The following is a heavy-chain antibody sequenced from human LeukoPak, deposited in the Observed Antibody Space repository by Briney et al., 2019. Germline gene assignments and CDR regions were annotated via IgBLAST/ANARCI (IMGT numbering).Heavy chain of an antibody. J-gene: IGHJ5*02. CDR1: VFTFDDYA. CDR2: ISWNSGSI. D-gene: IGHD3-16*02. CDR3: AKDDKMITFGGVIVIPFVS. Sequence: PGRSLRLSCAASVFTFDDYAMHWVRQAPGKGLKWVSGISWNSGSIGYADSVKGRFTISRDNAKNSLYLQMNSLRAEDTALYYCAKDDKMITFGGVIVIPFVSWGQGTLVTVSS. V-gene: IGHV3-9*01.